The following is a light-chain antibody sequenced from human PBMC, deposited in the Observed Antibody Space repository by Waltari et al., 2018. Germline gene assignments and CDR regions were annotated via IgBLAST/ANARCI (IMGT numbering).Light chain of an antibody. Sequence: DLQLTQSPSSLSASVGDRVTITCRASQGISSYLAWYQQKPGKAPKLLIYKASSLQSGVPSRFSGSGSGTEFTLTISSLQPEDFAVYYCQQRNSYPLTFGGGTKVEIK. CDR3: QQRNSYPLT. V-gene: IGKV1-9*01. J-gene: IGKJ4*01. CDR2: KAS. CDR1: QGISSY.